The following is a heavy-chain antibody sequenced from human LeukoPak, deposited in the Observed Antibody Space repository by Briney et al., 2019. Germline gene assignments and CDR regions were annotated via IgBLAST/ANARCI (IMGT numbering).Heavy chain of an antibody. J-gene: IGHJ4*02. Sequence: GGSLRLSCAASGFTFSSYGMSWVRQAPGKGLEWVSAISGSGSSTYYAASVKGRFTISRDNSRNTVYLQMNSLRPEDTAVYYCAVGATLDYWGQGTLVTVSS. CDR3: AVGATLDY. CDR2: ISGSGSST. CDR1: GFTFSSYG. D-gene: IGHD1-26*01. V-gene: IGHV3-23*01.